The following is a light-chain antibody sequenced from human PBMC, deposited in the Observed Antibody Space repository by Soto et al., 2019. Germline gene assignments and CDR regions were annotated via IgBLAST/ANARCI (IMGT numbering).Light chain of an antibody. V-gene: IGKV3-20*01. CDR3: QQYGSSSWT. J-gene: IGKJ1*01. Sequence: EIVLTQSPGTLSLSVGERATLSCRASQSVSSSYLAWYQQKPGQAPRLLIYGASSRATGIPDRLSGSGSGADFTFTISRLEPEDFAVYYCQQYGSSSWTFGQGTKVEIK. CDR1: QSVSSSY. CDR2: GAS.